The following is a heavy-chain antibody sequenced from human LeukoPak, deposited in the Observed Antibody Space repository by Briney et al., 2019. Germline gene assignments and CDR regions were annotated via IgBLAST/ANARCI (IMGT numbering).Heavy chain of an antibody. CDR2: IIPIFGTA. V-gene: IGHV1-69*13. Sequence: ASVKVSCKASGGTFSSYAISWVRQAPGQGLEWMGGIIPIFGTANYAQKFQGRVTITADESTSTAYMELSSLRSGDTAVYYCARATDDYGSSNWFDPWGQGTLVTVSS. J-gene: IGHJ5*02. CDR1: GGTFSSYA. CDR3: ARATDDYGSSNWFDP. D-gene: IGHD4-17*01.